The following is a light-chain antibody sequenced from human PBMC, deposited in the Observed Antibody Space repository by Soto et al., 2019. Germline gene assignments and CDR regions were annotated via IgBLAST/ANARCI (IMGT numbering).Light chain of an antibody. CDR1: QDIGRY. CDR3: QQLYSSSS. J-gene: IGKJ5*01. CDR2: AAS. V-gene: IGKV1-9*01. Sequence: DIQLTQSPSFVSASVGERVTITCRASQDIGRYLAWYHQKPGEAPKLLISAASTLQCGVPSRFSGSGSGTEFTVTISYLLPEDFSTYYCQQLYSSSSFGQGTRLE.